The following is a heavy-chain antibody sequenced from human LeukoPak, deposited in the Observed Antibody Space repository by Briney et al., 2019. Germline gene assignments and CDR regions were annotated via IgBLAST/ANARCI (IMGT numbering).Heavy chain of an antibody. CDR2: ISSSSSYV. CDR3: ARGGAYGDYFDY. V-gene: IGHV3-21*01. D-gene: IGHD4-17*01. CDR1: GFTFSSYS. J-gene: IGHJ4*02. Sequence: GGSLRLSCAASGFTFSSYSMNWVRQAPGKGLEWVSSISSSSSYVYYADSVKGRFTVSRDNAKNSLYLQMNSLRAEDTAVYYCARGGAYGDYFDYWGQGTLVTVSS.